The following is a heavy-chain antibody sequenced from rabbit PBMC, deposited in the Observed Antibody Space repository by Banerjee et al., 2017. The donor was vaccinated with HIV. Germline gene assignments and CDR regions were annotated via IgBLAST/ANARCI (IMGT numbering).Heavy chain of an antibody. CDR1: GFSFSSYY. J-gene: IGHJ4*01. V-gene: IGHV1S40*01. Sequence: QSLEESGGDLVKPGASLTLTCTASGFSFSSYYMCWVRQAPGKGLEWIACIYIGSSGSAAYASWAKGRFTISKTSSTTVTLQMTSLTAADTATYFCARAGYGGYDYRLWGPGTLVTVS. D-gene: IGHD6-1*01. CDR2: IYIGSSGSA. CDR3: ARAGYGGYDYRL.